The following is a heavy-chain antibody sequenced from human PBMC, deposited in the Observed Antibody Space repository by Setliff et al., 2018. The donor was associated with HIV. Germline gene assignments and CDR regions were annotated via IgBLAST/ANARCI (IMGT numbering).Heavy chain of an antibody. CDR3: ASGGGSPAATSSYHYMDV. J-gene: IGHJ6*03. CDR1: GGSISIGGYY. CDR2: IYHNGST. Sequence: PSETLSLTCTVSGGSISIGGYYWGWIRQHPGKGLEWIGYIYHNGSTYYNPSLKSRVIISVDTSKNQFSLKLTSVTAADTAVYYCASGGGSPAATSSYHYMDVWGKGTTVTVSS. D-gene: IGHD2-15*01. V-gene: IGHV4-31*03.